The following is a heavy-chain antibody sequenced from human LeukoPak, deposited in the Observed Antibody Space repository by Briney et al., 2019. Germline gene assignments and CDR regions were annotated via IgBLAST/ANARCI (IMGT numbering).Heavy chain of an antibody. Sequence: SVKVSCKASGGTFSSYAISWVRQAPGQGLEWMGRIIPILGIANYAQKFQGRVTITADKSTSTAYMELSSLRSEDTAVYYCARVGLYDFWSGFFDYWGQGTLVTVSS. V-gene: IGHV1-69*04. J-gene: IGHJ4*02. CDR2: IIPILGIA. D-gene: IGHD3-3*01. CDR3: ARVGLYDFWSGFFDY. CDR1: GGTFSSYA.